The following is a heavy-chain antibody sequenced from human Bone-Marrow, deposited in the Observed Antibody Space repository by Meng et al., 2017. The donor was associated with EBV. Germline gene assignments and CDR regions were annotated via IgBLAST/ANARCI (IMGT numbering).Heavy chain of an antibody. CDR3: AREPETTVLSWFDP. Sequence: LPRQESGLGLVKPSGTLALTGTVSGVSFRSSSYYWGWHRQHPGKRLEWIGSIYYSVSTYYNQSLNSRVTVSVDTSKNQFYLKLNSVTAADRAVYYCAREPETTVLSWFDPWGQGTLVTVSS. J-gene: IGHJ5*02. CDR1: GVSFRSSSYY. D-gene: IGHD4-17*01. V-gene: IGHV4-39*07. CDR2: IYYSVST.